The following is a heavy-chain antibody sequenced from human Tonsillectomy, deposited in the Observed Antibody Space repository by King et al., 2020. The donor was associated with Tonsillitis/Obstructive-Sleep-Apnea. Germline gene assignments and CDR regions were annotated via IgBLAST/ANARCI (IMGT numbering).Heavy chain of an antibody. Sequence: VQLQQWGAGLLKPSETLSLTCAVYGGSFSGYYWSWIRQPPGKGLEWIGEINHSGSTNYNPSLKSRVTISVDTSKNQFSLKLSSVTAADTAVYYCARGRWRPKKTIVEVTAIRKADAFDIWGQGTMVTVSS. CDR2: INHSGST. CDR1: GGSFSGYY. CDR3: ARGRWRPKKTIVEVTAIRKADAFDI. J-gene: IGHJ3*02. V-gene: IGHV4-34*01. D-gene: IGHD2-21*02.